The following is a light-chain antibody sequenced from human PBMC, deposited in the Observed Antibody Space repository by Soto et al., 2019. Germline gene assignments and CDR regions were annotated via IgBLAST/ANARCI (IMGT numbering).Light chain of an antibody. CDR2: EVN. CDR1: SSDVGGYNY. Sequence: QSALTQPPSASGSPGQSVTIPCTGTSSDVGGYNYVSWYQQHPGKAPKLMIYEVNKRPSGVPDRFSGSKSGNTASLTVSGLQAEDEADYYCSSYGGSNNLIFGGGTKLTVL. CDR3: SSYGGSNNLI. V-gene: IGLV2-8*01. J-gene: IGLJ2*01.